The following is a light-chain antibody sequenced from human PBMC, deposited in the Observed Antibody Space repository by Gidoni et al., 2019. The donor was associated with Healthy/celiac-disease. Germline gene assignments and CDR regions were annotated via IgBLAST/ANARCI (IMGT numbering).Light chain of an antibody. Sequence: EIVMPQSPATLSVSPGERATLSCRASQSVSSNLAWYQQKPGQAPRLLIYGASTRATGIPARFRGSGSGTEFTLTISSLQSEDFAVYYCQQYNNWPPGTFXXXTKVEIK. J-gene: IGKJ1*01. CDR2: GAS. CDR3: QQYNNWPPGT. V-gene: IGKV3-15*01. CDR1: QSVSSN.